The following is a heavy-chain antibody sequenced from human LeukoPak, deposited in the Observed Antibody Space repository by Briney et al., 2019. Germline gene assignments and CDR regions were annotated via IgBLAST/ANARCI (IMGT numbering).Heavy chain of an antibody. Sequence: SETLSLTCTVSGGSISSYYWSWIRQPPGKGLEWIGYIYYSGSTNYNPSLKSRVTISVDTSKNQFSLKLSSVTAADTAVYYCARGGPNWFAPWAQETLVTVPS. CDR3: ARGGPNWFAP. J-gene: IGHJ5*02. CDR1: GGSISSYY. CDR2: IYYSGST. V-gene: IGHV4-59*08.